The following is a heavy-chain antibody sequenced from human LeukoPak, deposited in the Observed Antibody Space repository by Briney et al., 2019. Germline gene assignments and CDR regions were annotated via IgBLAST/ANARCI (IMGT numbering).Heavy chain of an antibody. CDR3: ARDRPPQPSGSYYYYYGMDV. Sequence: SETLSLTCTVSGGSISSSSYYWGWIRQPPGKGLEWIGSIYYSGSTYYNPSLKSRVTISVDTSKNQFSLKLSSVTAADTAVYYCARDRPPQPSGSYYYYYGMDVWGQGTTVTVSS. CDR2: IYYSGST. D-gene: IGHD1-26*01. J-gene: IGHJ6*02. V-gene: IGHV4-39*07. CDR1: GGSISSSSYY.